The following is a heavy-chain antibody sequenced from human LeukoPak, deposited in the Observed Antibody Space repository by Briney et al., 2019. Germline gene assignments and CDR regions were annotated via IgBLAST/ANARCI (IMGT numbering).Heavy chain of an antibody. Sequence: GGSLRLSCAASGFTFSSYEMSWVRQAPGKGLEWVSAISGSGGSTYYADSVKGRFTISRDNSKNTLYLQMNSLRAEDTAVYYCAKPPSRYCSSTSCAFDYWGQGTLVTVSS. CDR3: AKPPSRYCSSTSCAFDY. V-gene: IGHV3-23*01. CDR1: GFTFSSYE. J-gene: IGHJ4*02. D-gene: IGHD2-2*01. CDR2: ISGSGGST.